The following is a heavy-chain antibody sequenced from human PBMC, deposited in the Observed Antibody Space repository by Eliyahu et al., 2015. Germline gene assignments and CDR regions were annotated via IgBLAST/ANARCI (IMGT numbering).Heavy chain of an antibody. D-gene: IGHD3-22*01. J-gene: IGHJ5*02. CDR3: AKEYYYDSSGDRAFDP. CDR1: GFTFSSXA. CDR2: ISGSGGST. V-gene: IGHV3-23*01. Sequence: EVQLLESGGGLVRRGGSLRLSCIXSGFTFSSXAMSWVRXAPGKGLXWVSGISGSGGSTYYADSMKGRSTVSRDNSKNTLYLQMNSLRVEDTAIYYCAKEYYYDSSGDRAFDPWGQGTLVTVSS.